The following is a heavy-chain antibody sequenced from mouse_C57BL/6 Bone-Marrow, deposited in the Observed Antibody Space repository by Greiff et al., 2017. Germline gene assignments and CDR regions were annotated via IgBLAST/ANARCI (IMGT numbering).Heavy chain of an antibody. D-gene: IGHD1-2*01. V-gene: IGHV2-2*01. J-gene: IGHJ1*03. CDR2: IWSGGST. Sequence: VQLQESGPGLVQPSQSLSITCTVSGFSLTSYGVHWVRQSPGKGLEWLGVIWSGGSTDYNAAFISRLSISKENSKSQVFFKMTSLHADDTDIYYCDRNAADSTRLWYFDVWGTGTTVTVSS. CDR3: DRNAADSTRLWYFDV. CDR1: GFSLTSYG.